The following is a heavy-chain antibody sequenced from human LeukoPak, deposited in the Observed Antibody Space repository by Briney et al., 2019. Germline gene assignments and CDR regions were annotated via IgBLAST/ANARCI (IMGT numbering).Heavy chain of an antibody. CDR3: ARGGGDPGMDV. J-gene: IGHJ6*02. Sequence: SVKVSCKASGYTFTSYDINWVRQAPGQGLEWMGGIIPIFGTANYAQKFQGRVTITADESTSTAYMELSSLRSEDTAVYYCARGGGDPGMDVWGQGTTVTVSS. V-gene: IGHV1-69*13. CDR1: GYTFTSYD. D-gene: IGHD2-21*02. CDR2: IIPIFGTA.